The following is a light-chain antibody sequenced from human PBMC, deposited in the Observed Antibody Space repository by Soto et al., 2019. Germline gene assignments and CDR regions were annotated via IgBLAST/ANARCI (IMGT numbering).Light chain of an antibody. V-gene: IGKV1D-16*01. Sequence: DVQMTQSPSSLSASVGDRVTINCRASQDINTWLAWYQQKAAKGPKSLIYAASSLHTGVPSRFSGSQSGTDFTRTISSLQPEDSATYYGQQYNIYPLTCGGGTKVEIK. J-gene: IGKJ4*01. CDR1: QDINTW. CDR3: QQYNIYPLT. CDR2: AAS.